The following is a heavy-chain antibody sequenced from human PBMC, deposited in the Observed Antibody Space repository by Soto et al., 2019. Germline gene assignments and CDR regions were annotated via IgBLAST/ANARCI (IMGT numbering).Heavy chain of an antibody. CDR1: GYTFTSYA. CDR2: INAGNGNT. J-gene: IGHJ4*02. Sequence: QVQLVQSGAEVKKPGASVKVSCKASGYTFTSYAMHWVRQAPGQRLEWMGWINAGNGNTKYSQKLQGRVTITRDTPASSAYTELRSLITEDMSVYFCAREGRVWGGYYTPPGYWGEGTLVTVSS. V-gene: IGHV1-3*01. D-gene: IGHD3-3*01. CDR3: AREGRVWGGYYTPPGY.